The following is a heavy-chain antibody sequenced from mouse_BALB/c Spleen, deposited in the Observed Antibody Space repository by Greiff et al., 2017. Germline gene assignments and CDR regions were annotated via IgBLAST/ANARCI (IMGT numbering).Heavy chain of an antibody. CDR3: ARAGHYAMDY. J-gene: IGHJ4*01. CDR1: GYPITSDYA. CDR2: ISYSGST. Sequence: VQLKESGPGLVKPSQSLSLTCTVTGYPITSDYAWNWIRQFPGNKLEWMGYISYSGSTSYNPSLKSRISITRDTSKNQFILQLNSVTTEDTATYYCARAGHYAMDYWGQGTSVTVSS. V-gene: IGHV3-2*02.